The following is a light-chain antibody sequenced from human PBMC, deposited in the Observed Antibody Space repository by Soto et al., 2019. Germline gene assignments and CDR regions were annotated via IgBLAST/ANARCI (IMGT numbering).Light chain of an antibody. J-gene: IGKJ1*01. V-gene: IGKV1-5*03. CDR2: KTS. CDR1: QTINTY. Sequence: DIPMTQSPSTLSASVGDRVTITCRASQTINTYLAWYQHKPRKAPKLLIYKTSSLDSGVPSRFSGSGSGTEFTLTISSLQPDDFADYYCQHYSSHSRTFGQGTKVEMK. CDR3: QHYSSHSRT.